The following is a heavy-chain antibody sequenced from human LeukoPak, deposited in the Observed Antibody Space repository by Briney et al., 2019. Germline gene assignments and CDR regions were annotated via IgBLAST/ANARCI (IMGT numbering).Heavy chain of an antibody. J-gene: IGHJ4*02. V-gene: IGHV1-2*02. CDR1: GYTFTGYY. Sequence: ASVKVSCKASGYTFTGYYMHWVRQAPGQGLEWMGWINPKSGATNLAQKFWGRVAMTKDASISTAYMELSSLRSDDTAVYYCARGVYSDSSGYYPDFRFWGQGSLVTVSS. CDR3: ARGVYSDSSGYYPDFRF. D-gene: IGHD3-22*01. CDR2: INPKSGAT.